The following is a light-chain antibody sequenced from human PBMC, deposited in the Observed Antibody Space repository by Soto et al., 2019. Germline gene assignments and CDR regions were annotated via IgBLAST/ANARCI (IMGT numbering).Light chain of an antibody. CDR1: QSVSSN. Sequence: EIVMTQSPATLSVSPGERDTLSCRASQSVSSNLAWYQQKPGQAPRLLIYGASTRATGIPARFSGSGSGTEFTLTISSLQSEDFAVYYCQQYNNWPLLTFGGGTKVDIK. J-gene: IGKJ4*01. CDR3: QQYNNWPLLT. V-gene: IGKV3-15*01. CDR2: GAS.